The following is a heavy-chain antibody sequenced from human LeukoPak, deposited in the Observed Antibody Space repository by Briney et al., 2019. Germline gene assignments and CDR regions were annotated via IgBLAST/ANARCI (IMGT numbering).Heavy chain of an antibody. D-gene: IGHD4-11*01. CDR3: ARVVMTTVTYFFGMDV. CDR2: IIPIFGTA. V-gene: IGHV1-69*13. CDR1: GGTFISYA. J-gene: IGHJ6*02. Sequence: SVKVSCKASGGTFISYAISWVRQAPGQGLEWMGGIIPIFGTANYAQKFQGRVTITADESTSTAHMELSSLRSEDTAVYYCARVVMTTVTYFFGMDVWGQGTTVTVSS.